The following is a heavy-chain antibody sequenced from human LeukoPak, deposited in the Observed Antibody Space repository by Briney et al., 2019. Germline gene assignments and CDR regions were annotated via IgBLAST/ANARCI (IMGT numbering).Heavy chain of an antibody. D-gene: IGHD3-22*01. CDR3: ATHYDGSGYYLY. V-gene: IGHV3-23*01. J-gene: IGHJ4*02. CDR1: GFSFSNYA. Sequence: PGGSLRLSCAASGFSFSNYAMSWVRQAPGKGLEWVSGISGSGGNTYYADSVKGRFTMSRDNSKNTLYLQMNSLRAEDTAVYYCATHYDGSGYYLYWGQGTLVTVSS. CDR2: ISGSGGNT.